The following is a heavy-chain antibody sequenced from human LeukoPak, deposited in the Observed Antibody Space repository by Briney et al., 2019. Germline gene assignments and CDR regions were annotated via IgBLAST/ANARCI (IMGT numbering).Heavy chain of an antibody. CDR1: GGSVSNGNYY. D-gene: IGHD3-10*01. J-gene: IGHJ4*02. CDR3: ARDSGFGELLP. Sequence: PSETLSLTCTVSGGSVSNGNYYWSWIRQPPGKGLEWIGYLYYSGSTYYNPSLKSRVTISVDTSKNQFSLKLSSVTAADTAVYYCARDSGFGELLPWGQGTLVTVSS. V-gene: IGHV4-61*01. CDR2: LYYSGST.